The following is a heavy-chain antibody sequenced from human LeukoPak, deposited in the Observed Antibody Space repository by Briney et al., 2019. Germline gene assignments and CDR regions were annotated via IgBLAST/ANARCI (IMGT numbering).Heavy chain of an antibody. D-gene: IGHD1-1*01. V-gene: IGHV3-33*06. J-gene: IGHJ4*02. CDR3: AKDSQDWNHHYFDY. Sequence: PGRSLRLSCAASGFTFSSYGMRWVRQAPGKGLEWVAVIWYDGSNKYYADSVKGRFTISRDNSKNTLYLQMNSVRAEDTAVYYCAKDSQDWNHHYFDYWGQGTLVTVSS. CDR2: IWYDGSNK. CDR1: GFTFSSYG.